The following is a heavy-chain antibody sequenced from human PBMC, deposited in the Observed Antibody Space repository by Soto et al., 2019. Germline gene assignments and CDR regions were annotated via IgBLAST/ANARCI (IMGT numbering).Heavy chain of an antibody. CDR1: GFTFSNYA. CDR3: AKGPPVGYYYDSSGFDY. D-gene: IGHD3-22*01. V-gene: IGHV3-23*04. Sequence: EAQLVESGGGLVQPGGSLRLSCAASGFTFSNYAINWVRQAPGKGLEWVSVISGTGGSTYLADSVKGRFTISRDNSKNTLYLQMNSLRAEDTAVYYCAKGPPVGYYYDSSGFDYWGQGTLVTVSS. CDR2: ISGTGGST. J-gene: IGHJ4*02.